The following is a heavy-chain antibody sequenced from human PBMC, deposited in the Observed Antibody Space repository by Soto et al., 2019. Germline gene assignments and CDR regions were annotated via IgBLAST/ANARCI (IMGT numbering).Heavy chain of an antibody. D-gene: IGHD3-22*01. CDR2: ISPYNGNT. J-gene: IGHJ4*02. Sequence: ASVKVSCKASGYTFTSYGISWVRQAPGQGLEWMGWISPYNGNTNYAQKLQGRVTMTTDTSTSTAYMELRSLRSDDTAVYYCAITRCGYYYDSTGYYLGYWGQAPLGTFSP. CDR1: GYTFTSYG. V-gene: IGHV1-18*01. CDR3: AITRCGYYYDSTGYYLGY.